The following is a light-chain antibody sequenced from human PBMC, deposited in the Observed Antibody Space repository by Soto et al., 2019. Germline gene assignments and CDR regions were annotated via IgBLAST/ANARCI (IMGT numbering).Light chain of an antibody. V-gene: IGLV1-44*01. CDR3: GVWDSSLTTYV. CDR1: RSSIGSNT. J-gene: IGLJ1*01. CDR2: SNN. Sequence: QSVLTQPPSASGTPGQRVTISCSGSRSSIGSNTVNWYQHLPGMAPKLLIYSNNHRPSGVPDRFSASKAGASATLGITGLQTGDEADYYCGVWDSSLTTYVFGPGTKVTVL.